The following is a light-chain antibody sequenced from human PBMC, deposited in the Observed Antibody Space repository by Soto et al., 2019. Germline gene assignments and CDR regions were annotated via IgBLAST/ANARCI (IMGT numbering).Light chain of an antibody. V-gene: IGKV3-20*01. Sequence: ETVLTQSPGTLSLSPGEGATLSCRASQSVCSNCLAWYQQKPGQAPRLLIFGASGRATGIPDRFSGSGSGTDFPLTIRRLEPEDFAVYYCQHYGTTPWPFGQGTKVEI. CDR1: QSVCSNC. J-gene: IGKJ1*01. CDR3: QHYGTTPWP. CDR2: GAS.